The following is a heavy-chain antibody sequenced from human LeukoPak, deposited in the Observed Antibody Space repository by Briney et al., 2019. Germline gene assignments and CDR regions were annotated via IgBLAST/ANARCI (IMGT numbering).Heavy chain of an antibody. Sequence: GGSLRLSCAASGFTFSSYEMNWVRQAPGKGLEWVSYVSSSGSTIYYADSVKGRFTISRDNAKNSLYLQMNSLRAEDTAVYYCARKAWGSYLRYFDYWGQGTLVTVSS. V-gene: IGHV3-48*03. CDR1: GFTFSSYE. J-gene: IGHJ4*02. D-gene: IGHD1-26*01. CDR2: VSSSGSTI. CDR3: ARKAWGSYLRYFDY.